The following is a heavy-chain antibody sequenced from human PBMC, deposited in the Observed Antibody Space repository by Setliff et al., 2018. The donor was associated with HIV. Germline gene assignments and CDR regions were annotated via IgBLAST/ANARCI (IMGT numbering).Heavy chain of an antibody. D-gene: IGHD7-27*01. CDR3: ALTAHNLLRGYMDV. Sequence: SETLSLTCTDSGGPVSTYYWSWIRQPAGKGLEWIGRFYVGGDTNYNPSLKSRVTMSVDTSKKQFSLKLKSVTAADTAVYYCALTAHNLLRGYMDVWGKGTKVTVSS. CDR2: FYVGGDT. J-gene: IGHJ6*03. V-gene: IGHV4-4*07. CDR1: GGPVSTYY.